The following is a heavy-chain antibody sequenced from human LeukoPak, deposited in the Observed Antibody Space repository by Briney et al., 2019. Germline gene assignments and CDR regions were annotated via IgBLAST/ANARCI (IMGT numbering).Heavy chain of an antibody. D-gene: IGHD6-19*01. Sequence: PSETLSLTCTVSGSSISTYYWSWIRQPPGKGLEWIGYLFFGGSTNYNPSLKSRVTISSDTSKNQLSLKLTSVTAADTAVYYCARAGGGWSFDYLGQGTLVTVSS. J-gene: IGHJ4*02. V-gene: IGHV4-59*01. CDR3: ARAGGGWSFDY. CDR2: LFFGGST. CDR1: GSSISTYY.